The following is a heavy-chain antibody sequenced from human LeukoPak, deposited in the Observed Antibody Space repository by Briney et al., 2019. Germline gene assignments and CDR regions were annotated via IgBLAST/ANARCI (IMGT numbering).Heavy chain of an antibody. CDR2: ISNDGGGT. CDR1: GFIFNNYG. D-gene: IGHD4-17*01. CDR3: TKDPNGDYVGAFDP. V-gene: IGHV3-23*01. Sequence: PGGSLRLSCAASGFIFNNYGLIWVRQAPGKGLEWVSAISNDGGGTNYADFVKGRFTISRDNSQNTLYLQMNSLRAEDTAVYYCTKDPNGDYVGAFDPWGQGTLVTVSS. J-gene: IGHJ5*02.